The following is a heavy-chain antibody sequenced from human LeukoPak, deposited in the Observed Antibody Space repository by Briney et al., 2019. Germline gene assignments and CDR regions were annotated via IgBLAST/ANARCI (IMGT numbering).Heavy chain of an antibody. J-gene: IGHJ5*02. CDR1: GYSLSSGYY. V-gene: IGHV4-38-2*01. CDR3: ARHTYDFWSGYYTWFDP. D-gene: IGHD3-3*01. Sequence: SETLSLTCAVYGYSLSSGYYWGWIRQPPGKGREWVGSIYHSGSTYYNPSLKSRVTISVDTSKNQFSLKLSSVTAADTAVYYCARHTYDFWSGYYTWFDPWGQGTLVTVSS. CDR2: IYHSGST.